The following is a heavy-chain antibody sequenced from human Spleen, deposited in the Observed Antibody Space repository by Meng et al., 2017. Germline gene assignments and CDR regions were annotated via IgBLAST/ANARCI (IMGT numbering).Heavy chain of an antibody. J-gene: IGHJ5*02. V-gene: IGHV3-74*02. CDR1: GFTFRTYG. D-gene: IGHD6-13*01. CDR3: ARGGIATTGTSA. Sequence: EVQLVESGGGLVNPGGSLSLSCAASGFTFRTYGMHWVRQAPGKGLVWVSRINNDGGSRNYADSVKGRFTIARDNAKNTLYLQMNSLRAEDTAVYYCARGGIATTGTSAWGQGTLVTVSS. CDR2: INNDGGSR.